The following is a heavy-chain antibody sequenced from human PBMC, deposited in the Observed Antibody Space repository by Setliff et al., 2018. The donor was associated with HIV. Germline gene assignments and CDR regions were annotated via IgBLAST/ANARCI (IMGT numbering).Heavy chain of an antibody. Sequence: LRLSCEASGFYFRGYAMHWVRQAPGKGLEWVAVIYFDGSDRSYADSVKGRFTISRDNSKNTVYLEMNSLRGDDTAVYFCAKDRGQGYSGYYGCDSWGQGTLVTV. CDR3: AKDRGQGYSGYYGCDS. CDR2: IYFDGSDR. CDR1: GFYFRGYA. J-gene: IGHJ5*02. D-gene: IGHD5-12*01. V-gene: IGHV3-30*04.